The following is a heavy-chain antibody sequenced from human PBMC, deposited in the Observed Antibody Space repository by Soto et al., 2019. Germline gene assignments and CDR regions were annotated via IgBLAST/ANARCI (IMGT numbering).Heavy chain of an antibody. V-gene: IGHV3-23*01. CDR2: ISGSGGST. CDR1: GFTFSSYA. D-gene: IGHD2-21*02. J-gene: IGHJ4*02. CDR3: AKDLGYCGGDCYSGSGY. Sequence: GGSLRLSCAPSGFTFSSYAMSWVRQAPGNGLEWVSAISGSGGSTYYADSVKGRFTISRDNSKNTLYLQMNSLRAEDTAVYYCAKDLGYCGGDCYSGSGYWGQGT.